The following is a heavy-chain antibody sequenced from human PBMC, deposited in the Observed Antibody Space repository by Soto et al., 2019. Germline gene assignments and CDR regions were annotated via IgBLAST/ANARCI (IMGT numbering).Heavy chain of an antibody. V-gene: IGHV4-30-2*01. CDR3: ARVKVGGLFRINWFFDL. Sequence: SETLSLTCTVSGGSISSGNFSWTWIRQPPGKGLEWIAYIFHTGSTFYNSSLKPRVSISVDRSKNQFSLKLKSVTETDTAVYYCARVKVGGLFRINWFFDLWGRGTLVTVS. CDR2: IFHTGST. D-gene: IGHD1-26*01. CDR1: GGSISSGNFS. J-gene: IGHJ2*01.